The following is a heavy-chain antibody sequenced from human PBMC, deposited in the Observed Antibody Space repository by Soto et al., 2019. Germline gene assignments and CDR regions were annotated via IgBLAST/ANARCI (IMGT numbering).Heavy chain of an antibody. CDR2: ISAYNGNT. CDR1: GYTFTSYG. D-gene: IGHD6-13*01. Sequence: ASVKVSCKASGYTFTSYGISWVRQAPGQGLERMGWISAYNGNTNYAQKLQGRVTMTTDTSTSTAYMELRSLRSDDTAVYYCARLRIAAASNWFEPWGEGTLVTVSS. J-gene: IGHJ5*02. CDR3: ARLRIAAASNWFEP. V-gene: IGHV1-18*01.